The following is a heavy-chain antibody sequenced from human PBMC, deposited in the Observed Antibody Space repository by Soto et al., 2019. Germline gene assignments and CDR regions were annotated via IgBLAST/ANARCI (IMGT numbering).Heavy chain of an antibody. CDR3: ARRGYYDSSGYYGY. CDR1: GGSISSSIYY. D-gene: IGHD3-22*01. V-gene: IGHV4-39*01. Sequence: PSETLSLTCTVSGGSISSSIYYWGWIRQPPGKGLEWIGSIYYSGSTYYNPSLKSRVTISVDTSKNQFSLKLSSVTAADTAVYYCARRGYYDSSGYYGYWGQGTLVTVSS. J-gene: IGHJ4*02. CDR2: IYYSGST.